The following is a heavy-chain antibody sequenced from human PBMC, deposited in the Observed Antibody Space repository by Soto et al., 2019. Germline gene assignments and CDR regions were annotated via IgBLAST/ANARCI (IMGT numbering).Heavy chain of an antibody. CDR1: GFAFNRYG. CDR2: IWFDGNNK. J-gene: IGHJ4*02. V-gene: IGHV3-33*01. D-gene: IGHD1-26*01. Sequence: QVQLVESGGGVVQPGRSLRLSCAASGFAFNRYGMHWVRQAPGKGLEWVAIIWFDGNNKYYGDSVKGRFTISRDNSKNTLYLQMNTLRAEDTAVYYCARDWELTFDSWGQGTLVTVSS. CDR3: ARDWELTFDS.